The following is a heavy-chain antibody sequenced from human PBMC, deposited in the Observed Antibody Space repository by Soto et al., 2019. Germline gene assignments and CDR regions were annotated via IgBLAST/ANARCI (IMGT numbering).Heavy chain of an antibody. CDR1: GGSFSDYY. CDR3: ARKMHPYYYDTPFDY. Sequence: QVQLQQWGARLLKPSETLSLTCGVYGGSFSDYYWTWIRQPPGKGLEWIGEINHSGSTNYNPSLKRRVTISVDTSKKQFSLKLNSVTAADTAVYYCARKMHPYYYDTPFDYWGQGNLVAVSS. CDR2: INHSGST. D-gene: IGHD3-22*01. J-gene: IGHJ4*02. V-gene: IGHV4-34*01.